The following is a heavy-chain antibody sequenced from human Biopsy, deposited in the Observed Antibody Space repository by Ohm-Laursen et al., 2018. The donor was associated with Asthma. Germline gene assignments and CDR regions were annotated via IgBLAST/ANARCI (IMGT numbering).Heavy chain of an antibody. CDR2: ISYDGGNK. Sequence: GQTLSLTCAASGFTFSIYDIHWVRQAPGKGLGWVAVISYDGGNKFYGDSVKGRFTLSRDNSRNTLYLQMNSLRVEDTAIYYCARTHERWTSIQDDALDIWGQGTMVIVSS. V-gene: IGHV3-30*03. D-gene: IGHD4-23*01. CDR1: GFTFSIYD. J-gene: IGHJ3*02. CDR3: ARTHERWTSIQDDALDI.